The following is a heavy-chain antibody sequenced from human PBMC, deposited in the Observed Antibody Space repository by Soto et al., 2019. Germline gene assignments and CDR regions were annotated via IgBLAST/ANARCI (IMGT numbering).Heavy chain of an antibody. Sequence: PGGSLRLSCAASGFTFSSYAMSWVRQAPGKGLEWVSAISGSGGSTYYADSVKGRFTISRDNSKNTLYLQMNSLRAEDTAVYYCAFPDSRRKSFDYWGQGTLVTVSS. V-gene: IGHV3-23*01. CDR3: AFPDSRRKSFDY. D-gene: IGHD2-21*02. J-gene: IGHJ4*02. CDR1: GFTFSSYA. CDR2: ISGSGGST.